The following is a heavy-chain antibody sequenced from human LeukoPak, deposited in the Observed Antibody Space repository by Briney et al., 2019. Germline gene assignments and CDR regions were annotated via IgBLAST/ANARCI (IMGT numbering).Heavy chain of an antibody. CDR2: ISGSGGST. CDR1: GFTFSSDA. D-gene: IGHD3-10*01. Sequence: GGSLRLSCAASGFTFSSDAMSWVRQAPGKGLEWVSAISGSGGSTYYADSVKGRFTISRDNSKNTLYLQMNSLRAEDTAVYYCAKEATLITMVRGVIRTYYFDYWGQGTLVTVSS. J-gene: IGHJ4*02. V-gene: IGHV3-23*01. CDR3: AKEATLITMVRGVIRTYYFDY.